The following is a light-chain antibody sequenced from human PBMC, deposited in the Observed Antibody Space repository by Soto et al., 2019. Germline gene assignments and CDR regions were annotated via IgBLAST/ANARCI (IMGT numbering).Light chain of an antibody. J-gene: IGLJ2*01. V-gene: IGLV2-11*01. CDR3: CSYAGTVV. CDR2: DVS. Sequence: QSALTQPRSVSGSPGQSVTISCTGTSSDVGGYNYVSWYQQHPGKAPKLMIYDVSKRPSGVPGRFSGSKSGNTASLTIAGLQAEDESDYYCCSYAGTVVFGGGTTLTVL. CDR1: SSDVGGYNY.